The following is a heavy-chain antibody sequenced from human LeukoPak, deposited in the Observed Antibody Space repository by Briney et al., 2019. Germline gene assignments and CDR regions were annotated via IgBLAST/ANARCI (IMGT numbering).Heavy chain of an antibody. CDR1: GYLFSRYD. J-gene: IGHJ4*02. Sequence: GVPQTLLCAASGYLFSRYDMNWVRQSRGKGLEWVSYFSSSSSYTNYADSVKGRFTICRDNAKNSLYLQMNSLRAEDTAVYYCARDRTGLDYWGQGTLVTVSS. D-gene: IGHD3/OR15-3a*01. V-gene: IGHV3-21*05. CDR2: FSSSSSYT. CDR3: ARDRTGLDY.